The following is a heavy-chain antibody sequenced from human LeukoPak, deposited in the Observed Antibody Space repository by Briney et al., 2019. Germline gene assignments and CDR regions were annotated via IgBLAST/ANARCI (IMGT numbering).Heavy chain of an antibody. Sequence: GGPLRLSCAASGLTFSSYDMTWVRQAPGMGLEYVSSINYNGIFSADSVKGRFTISRDNAKNSLYLEMNSLRVEDTAFYYCARIGPGRDGSNSFDQWGQGTLVIVSS. CDR1: GLTFSSYD. D-gene: IGHD5-24*01. J-gene: IGHJ4*02. CDR3: ARIGPGRDGSNSFDQ. V-gene: IGHV3-69-1*01. CDR2: INYNGI.